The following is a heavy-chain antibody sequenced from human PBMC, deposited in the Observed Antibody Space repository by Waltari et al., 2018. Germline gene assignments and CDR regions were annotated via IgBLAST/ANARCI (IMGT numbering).Heavy chain of an antibody. Sequence: QVQLVQSGAEVKKPGSSVKVSCKASGGTFSNYAITWVRQAPGQGLEWMGRILPMFGTANYAQNFQGRVTITADKSTSTGYMELGSLTSEDTAIYYCARGTKYCTNGVCYHYYYMDVWGKGTTVTISS. J-gene: IGHJ6*03. CDR1: GGTFSNYA. V-gene: IGHV1-69*13. CDR2: ILPMFGTA. D-gene: IGHD2-8*01. CDR3: ARGTKYCTNGVCYHYYYMDV.